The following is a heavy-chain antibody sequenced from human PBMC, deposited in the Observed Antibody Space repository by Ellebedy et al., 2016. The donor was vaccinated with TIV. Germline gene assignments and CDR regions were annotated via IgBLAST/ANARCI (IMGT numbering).Heavy chain of an antibody. J-gene: IGHJ4*02. CDR2: INPNSGGT. Sequence: ASVKVSXXASGYTFTGYYMHWVRQAPGQGLEWMGWINPNSGGTNYAQKFQGRVTMTEDTSTDTAYMELSSLRSEDTAVYYCARDPLGDYWGQGTLVTVSS. D-gene: IGHD3-16*01. CDR3: ARDPLGDY. CDR1: GYTFTGYY. V-gene: IGHV1-2*02.